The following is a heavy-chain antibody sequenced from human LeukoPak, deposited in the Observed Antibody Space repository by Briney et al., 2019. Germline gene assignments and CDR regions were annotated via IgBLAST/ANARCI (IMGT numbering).Heavy chain of an antibody. CDR1: GYTFTSYG. Sequence: ASVKVSCKASGYTFTSYGISWLRQAPGQGLEWMGWISAYNGNTNYAQKLQGRVTMTTDTSTSTAYMELRSLRSDDTAVYYCARDYDYVWGSPSPHWGQGTLVTVSS. V-gene: IGHV1-18*01. CDR3: ARDYDYVWGSPSPH. CDR2: ISAYNGNT. D-gene: IGHD3-16*01. J-gene: IGHJ1*01.